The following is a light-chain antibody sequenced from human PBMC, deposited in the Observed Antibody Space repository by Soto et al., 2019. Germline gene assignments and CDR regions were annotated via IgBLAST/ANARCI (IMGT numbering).Light chain of an antibody. J-gene: IGKJ1*01. CDR3: QQYDSSPRT. CDR2: GAS. CDR1: QRLSSSS. V-gene: IGKV3-20*01. Sequence: ALTPSPSTLSLTPRQRAAISSRASQRLSSSSLAWYQQKPGQTPRLLIYGASSRATGIPDRFSGSGSGTDFTLTISRLEPEDFAVYYCQQYDSSPRTFGQGTKVDIK.